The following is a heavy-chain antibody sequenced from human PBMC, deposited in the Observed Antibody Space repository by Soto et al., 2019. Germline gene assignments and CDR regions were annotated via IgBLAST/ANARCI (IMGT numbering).Heavy chain of an antibody. CDR3: ARWTLTMVLMGDYYYYYGMDV. CDR1: GYTFTGYY. J-gene: IGHJ6*02. CDR2: INPNSGGT. V-gene: IGHV1-2*02. D-gene: IGHD2-8*01. Sequence: ASVKVSCKASGYTFTGYYMYWVRQAPGQGLEWMGWINPNSGGTNYAQKFQGRVTMTRGTSISTAYMELSRLRSDDTAVYYCARWTLTMVLMGDYYYYYGMDVWGQGTTVTVSS.